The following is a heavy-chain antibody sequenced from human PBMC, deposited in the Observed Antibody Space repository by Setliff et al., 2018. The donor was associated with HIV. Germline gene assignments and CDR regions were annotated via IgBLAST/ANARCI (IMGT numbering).Heavy chain of an antibody. CDR1: GGTFCSFA. J-gene: IGHJ3*02. CDR3: ERGHSHGYGYSGSYGPFDI. Sequence: SVKVPCKASGGTFCSFAINGVRQAAGQGLEWMGGIISMFGTLNFAQKFQGRVTITTDESTSTAYMELNSLRSEDTAVYYWERGHSHGYGYSGSYGPFDIWGQGTMVTVSS. D-gene: IGHD1-26*01. V-gene: IGHV1-69*05. CDR2: IISMFGTL.